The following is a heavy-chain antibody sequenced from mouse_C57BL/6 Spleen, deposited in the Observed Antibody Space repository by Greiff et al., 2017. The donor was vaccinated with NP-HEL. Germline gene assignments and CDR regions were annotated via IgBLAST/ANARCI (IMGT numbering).Heavy chain of an antibody. V-gene: IGHV1-59*01. J-gene: IGHJ2*01. CDR2: IDPSDSYT. Sequence: VQLQQPGAELVRPGTSVKLSCKASGYTFTSYWMHWVKQRPGQGLEWIGVIDPSDSYTNYNQKFKGKATLTVDTSSSTAYMQLSSLTSEDSAVYYCARWGSHYFDYWGQGTTLTVSS. CDR1: GYTFTSYW. CDR3: ARWGSHYFDY.